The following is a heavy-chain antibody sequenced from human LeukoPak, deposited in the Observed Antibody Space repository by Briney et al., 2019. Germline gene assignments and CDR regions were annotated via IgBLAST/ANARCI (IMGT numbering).Heavy chain of an antibody. CDR3: AREGGGPRWLDP. J-gene: IGHJ5*02. D-gene: IGHD6-25*01. CDR1: GGSISTYY. V-gene: IGHV4-4*07. CDR2: INSSGSS. Sequence: SETLSLTCTVSGGSISTYYWSWIRQAAGKGLEWIGRINSSGSSNYNASLRSRVTMSVDTSKNQCSLNLSSVTAADTAVYYCAREGGGPRWLDPWGQGTLVTVPS.